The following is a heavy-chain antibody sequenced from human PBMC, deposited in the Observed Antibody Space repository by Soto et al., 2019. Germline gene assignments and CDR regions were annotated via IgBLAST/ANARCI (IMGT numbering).Heavy chain of an antibody. V-gene: IGHV4-30-2*01. CDR3: VRANWNRFDP. Sequence: ASETLSLTCAVSGGSINSGGYFWSWVRQAPGKGLEWIGNIHHSGETSYNPSLQSRVTLSVDTSKNQFSLNLTSVTAADTAVYYCVRANWNRFDPWGQGTLVTVSS. CDR1: GGSINSGGYF. J-gene: IGHJ5*02. CDR2: IHHSGET. D-gene: IGHD1-1*01.